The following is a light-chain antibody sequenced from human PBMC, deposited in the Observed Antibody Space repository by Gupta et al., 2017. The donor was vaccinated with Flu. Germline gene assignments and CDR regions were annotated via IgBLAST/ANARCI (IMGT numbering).Light chain of an antibody. Sequence: VTLGKPASISCSTSQSRVYRDGYTYLDWFQLMPGQSPRRLIYSVSMRDFRVPDRSNDSTSGTEFTLEISRVEAEDVGIYYGVQGTHWPWTFGEGTKVEIK. CDR1: QSRVYRDGYTY. J-gene: IGKJ1*01. CDR3: VQGTHWPWT. V-gene: IGKV2-30*01. CDR2: SVS.